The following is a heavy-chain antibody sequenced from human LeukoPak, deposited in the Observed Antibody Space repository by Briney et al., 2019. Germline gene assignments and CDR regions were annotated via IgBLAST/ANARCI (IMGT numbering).Heavy chain of an antibody. CDR3: ARWSHIGWFDP. J-gene: IGHJ5*02. Sequence: PSQTLSLTCAISGDSVSSSNAAWTWIRQSPSRGLEWLGRTYDRSKWSNDYAISVKSRITITPDTSKNHFSLQLNSVTPEDTAVYYCARWSHIGWFDPWGQGTLVTVSS. CDR2: TYDRSKWSN. D-gene: IGHD2-21*01. CDR1: GDSVSSSNAA. V-gene: IGHV6-1*01.